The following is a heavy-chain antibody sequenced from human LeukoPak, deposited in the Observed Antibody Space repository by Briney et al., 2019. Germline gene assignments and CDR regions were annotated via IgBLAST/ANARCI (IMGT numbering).Heavy chain of an antibody. CDR2: IYYSGST. Sequence: SETLSLTCTVSGGSISSYYWSWIRQPPGKGLEWIGYIYYSGSTNYNPSLKSRVTISVDASKNQFSLKLSSVTAADTAVYYCARDYYSRFDPWGQGTLVTVSS. CDR3: ARDYYSRFDP. CDR1: GGSISSYY. V-gene: IGHV4-59*01. J-gene: IGHJ5*02. D-gene: IGHD4-11*01.